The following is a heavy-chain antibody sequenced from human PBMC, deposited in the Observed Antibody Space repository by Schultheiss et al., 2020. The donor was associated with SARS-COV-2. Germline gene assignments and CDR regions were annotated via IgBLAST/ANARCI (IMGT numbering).Heavy chain of an antibody. Sequence: ASVKVSCKASGYTFTSYAMNWVRQAPGQGLEWMGIINPSGGSTSYAQKFQGRVTMTRDTSTSTVYMELSSLRSEDTAVYYCARDPDMITFGGVIVPRASYGMDVWGQGTTVTVSS. V-gene: IGHV1-46*01. CDR2: INPSGGST. CDR3: ARDPDMITFGGVIVPRASYGMDV. J-gene: IGHJ6*02. D-gene: IGHD3-16*02. CDR1: GYTFTSYA.